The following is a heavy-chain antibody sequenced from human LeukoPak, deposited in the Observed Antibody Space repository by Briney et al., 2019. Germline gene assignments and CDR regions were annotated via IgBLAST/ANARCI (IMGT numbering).Heavy chain of an antibody. D-gene: IGHD6-19*01. J-gene: IGHJ4*02. CDR1: GYSISSGYY. V-gene: IGHV4-4*07. Sequence: SETLSLTCTVSGYSISSGYYWSWIRQPAGKGLEWIGRISSSGSTNYNPSLKSRISMSGDTSKKQFSLKLTSVTAADTAMYYCARDMGSGWYSDWGQGTLVTVSS. CDR2: ISSSGST. CDR3: ARDMGSGWYSD.